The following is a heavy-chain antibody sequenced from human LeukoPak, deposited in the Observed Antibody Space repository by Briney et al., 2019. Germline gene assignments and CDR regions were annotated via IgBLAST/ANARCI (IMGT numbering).Heavy chain of an antibody. Sequence: PGGSLRLSCAASGFTVSGNYMSWVRQAPGKGLEWVSVIYSGGSTCYADSVKGRFTISRDNSKNTLYLQMNSLRAEDTAVYYCARGVYGDSPKYWGQGTLVTVSS. CDR1: GFTVSGNY. V-gene: IGHV3-53*01. J-gene: IGHJ4*02. CDR3: ARGVYGDSPKY. D-gene: IGHD4-17*01. CDR2: IYSGGST.